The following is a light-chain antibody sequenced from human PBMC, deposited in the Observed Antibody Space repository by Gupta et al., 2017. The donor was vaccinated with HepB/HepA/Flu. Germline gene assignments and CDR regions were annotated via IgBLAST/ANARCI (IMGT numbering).Light chain of an antibody. CDR2: QDT. V-gene: IGLV3-1*01. CDR1: KLGHKY. J-gene: IGLJ2*01. Sequence: SYELTQPPSGSVSPGQTASITCSGDKLGHKYVCWYQQKPGQSPVLVIYQDTKRPSGIPERFSGSNSGNTATLTISGTQAMDEADYYCQAWDSSTVVFGGGTKLTVL. CDR3: QAWDSSTVV.